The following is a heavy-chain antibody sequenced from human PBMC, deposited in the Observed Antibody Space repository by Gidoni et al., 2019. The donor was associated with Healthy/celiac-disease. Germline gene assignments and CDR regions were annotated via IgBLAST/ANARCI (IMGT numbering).Heavy chain of an antibody. CDR1: GFTFSSYE. J-gene: IGHJ4*02. V-gene: IGHV3-48*03. CDR3: ARGHDYYDSSGYFY. CDR2: ISSSGSTI. D-gene: IGHD3-22*01. Sequence: EVQLVESGGGLVQPGGSLRLSCAASGFTFSSYEMNWVRQAPGKGLEWVSYISSSGSTIYYADSVKGRFTISRDNAKNSLYLQMNSLRAEDTAVYYCARGHDYYDSSGYFYWGQGTLVTVSS.